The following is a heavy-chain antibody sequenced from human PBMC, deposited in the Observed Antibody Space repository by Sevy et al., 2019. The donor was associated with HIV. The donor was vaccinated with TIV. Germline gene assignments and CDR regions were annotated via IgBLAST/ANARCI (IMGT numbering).Heavy chain of an antibody. J-gene: IGHJ6*02. D-gene: IGHD3-16*02. CDR3: ERLGRGGVIGKTNGLDA. Sequence: GGSLRLSCAASGFTFSSYWMHWVRQAPGKGLVWVSRINSDGSSTSYADSVKGRFAIPRYNDKNRMYLQMNSLRAGDTAVYYCERLGRGGVIGKTNGLDAWGQGTPVTVSS. CDR1: GFTFSSYW. V-gene: IGHV3-74*01. CDR2: INSDGSST.